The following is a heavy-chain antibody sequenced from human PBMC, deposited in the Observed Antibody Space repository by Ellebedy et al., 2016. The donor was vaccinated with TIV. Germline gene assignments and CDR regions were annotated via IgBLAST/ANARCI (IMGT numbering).Heavy chain of an antibody. J-gene: IGHJ4*02. CDR3: ARAHWYYGSGRPLGY. Sequence: SETLFLTXAVYGGSFSGYYWSWIRQPPGKGLEWIGEINHSGSTNYNPSLKSRVTISVDTSKNQFSLKLSSVTAADTAVYYCARAHWYYGSGRPLGYWGQGTLVTVSS. CDR1: GGSFSGYY. D-gene: IGHD3-10*01. V-gene: IGHV4-34*01. CDR2: INHSGST.